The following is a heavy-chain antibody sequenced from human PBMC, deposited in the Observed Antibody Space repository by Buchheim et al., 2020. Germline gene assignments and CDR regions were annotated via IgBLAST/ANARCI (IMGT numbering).Heavy chain of an antibody. CDR2: IYYSGST. V-gene: IGHV4-59*12. J-gene: IGHJ5*02. CDR3: ARGRESNWFDP. CDR1: GGSISSYY. Sequence: QVQLQESGPGLVKPSETLSLTCTVSGGSISSYYWSWIRQPPGKGLEWIGYIYYSGSTDYNPSLKSRVTISVDTSKNQFSLKLSSVTAADTAVYYCARGRESNWFDPWGQGTL.